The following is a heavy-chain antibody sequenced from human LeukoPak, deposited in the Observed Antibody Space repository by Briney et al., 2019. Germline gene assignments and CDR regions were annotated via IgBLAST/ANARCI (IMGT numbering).Heavy chain of an antibody. D-gene: IGHD3-10*01. V-gene: IGHV3-30*04. J-gene: IGHJ4*02. Sequence: XXWXXXXXXKGLEWXXVISYDGXNXYYADSVKGRFTISRDNSKNTLYLQMNSLRAEDTAVYYCARDPRHYYGSGSYYNLVYFDYWGQGTLVTVSS. CDR3: ARDPRHYYGSGSYYNLVYFDY. CDR2: ISYDGXNX.